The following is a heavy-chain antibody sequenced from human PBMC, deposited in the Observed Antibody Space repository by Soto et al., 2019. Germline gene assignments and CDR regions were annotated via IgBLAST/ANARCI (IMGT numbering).Heavy chain of an antibody. V-gene: IGHV1-69*13. CDR2: IIPIFGTA. J-gene: IGHJ6*02. Sequence: GASVKVSCKASGGTFSSYAISWVRQAPGQGLEWMGGIIPIFGTANYAQKFQGRVTITADESTGTAYMELSSLRSEDTAVYYCARDSSVVVPAAMRDYYYYYGMDVWGQGTTVTVSS. D-gene: IGHD2-2*01. CDR1: GGTFSSYA. CDR3: ARDSSVVVPAAMRDYYYYYGMDV.